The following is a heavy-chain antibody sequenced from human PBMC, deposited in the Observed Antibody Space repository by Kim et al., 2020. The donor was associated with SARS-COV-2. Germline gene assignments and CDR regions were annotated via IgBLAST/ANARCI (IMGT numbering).Heavy chain of an antibody. CDR2: INSDGSST. CDR3: ARGSEALDAFDI. Sequence: GGSLRLSCAASGFTFSSYWMHWVRQAPGKGLVWVSRINSDGSSTSYADSVKGRFTISRDNAKNTLYLQMNSLRAEDTAVYYCARGSEALDAFDIWGQGTMVTVSS. V-gene: IGHV3-74*01. J-gene: IGHJ3*02. CDR1: GFTFSSYW.